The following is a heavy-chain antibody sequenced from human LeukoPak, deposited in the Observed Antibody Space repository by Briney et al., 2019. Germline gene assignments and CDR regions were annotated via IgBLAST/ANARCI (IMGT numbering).Heavy chain of an antibody. V-gene: IGHV3-15*01. CDR3: TTHYIVVVPAAILRAFDI. Sequence: GGSLRLSCAASGFTFSDYYMSWVRQAPGKGLEWVGRIKSKTDGGTTDYAAPVKGRFTISRDDSKNTLYLQMNSLKTEDTAVYYCTTHYIVVVPAAILRAFDIWGQGTMVTVSS. J-gene: IGHJ3*02. D-gene: IGHD2-2*01. CDR2: IKSKTDGGTT. CDR1: GFTFSDYY.